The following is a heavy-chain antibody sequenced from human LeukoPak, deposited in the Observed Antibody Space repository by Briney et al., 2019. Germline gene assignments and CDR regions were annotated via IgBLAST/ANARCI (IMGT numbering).Heavy chain of an antibody. Sequence: SETLSLTCTVSGDSITTYYWSWIRQPPGKGLEWIGYIYYSGSTNYNPSLKSRVTISVDTSKNQFSLKLSSVTAADTAVYYCARDLYYGPGYYFYFDYWGQGIPVTVSS. D-gene: IGHD3-10*01. CDR1: GDSITTYY. CDR3: ARDLYYGPGYYFYFDY. V-gene: IGHV4-59*01. CDR2: IYYSGST. J-gene: IGHJ4*02.